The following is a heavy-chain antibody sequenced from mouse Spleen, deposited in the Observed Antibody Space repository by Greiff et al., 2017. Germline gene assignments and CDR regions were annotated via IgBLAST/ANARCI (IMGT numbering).Heavy chain of an antibody. CDR1: GFTFSSYG. CDR3: ARQGGNYFFDY. Sequence: EVQLVESGGDLVKPGGSLKLSCAASGFTFSSYGMSWVRQTPDKRLEWVATISSGGSYTYYPDSVKGRFTISRDNAKNTLYLQMSSLKSEDTAMYYCARQGGNYFFDYWGQGTTLTVSS. V-gene: IGHV5-6*01. CDR2: ISSGGSYT. J-gene: IGHJ2*01. D-gene: IGHD2-1*01.